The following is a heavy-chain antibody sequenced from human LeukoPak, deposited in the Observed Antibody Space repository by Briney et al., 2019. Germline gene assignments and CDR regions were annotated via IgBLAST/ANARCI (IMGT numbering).Heavy chain of an antibody. Sequence: PSETLSLTCAVSGGSISSSNWWSWVRQPPGKGLEWIGEIYHSGSTNYNPSLKSRVTISVDKSKNQFSLKLSSVTAADTAVYYCASLWFDCSGGSCYKEDYWGQGTLVTVSS. D-gene: IGHD2-15*01. CDR1: GGSISSSNW. V-gene: IGHV4-4*02. J-gene: IGHJ4*02. CDR3: ASLWFDCSGGSCYKEDY. CDR2: IYHSGST.